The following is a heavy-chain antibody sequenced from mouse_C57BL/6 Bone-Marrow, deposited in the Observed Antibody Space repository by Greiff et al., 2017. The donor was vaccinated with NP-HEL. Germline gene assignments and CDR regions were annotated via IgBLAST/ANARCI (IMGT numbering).Heavy chain of an antibody. CDR1: GYTFTDYY. V-gene: IGHV1-26*01. CDR3: ARSRGY. Sequence: EVKLQQSGPELVKPGASVKISCKASGYTFTDYYMNWVKQSHGKSLEWIGDINPNNGGTSYNQKFKGKATLTVDKSSSTAYMELRSLTSEDSAVYYCARSRGYWGQGTLVTVSA. J-gene: IGHJ3*01. CDR2: INPNNGGT.